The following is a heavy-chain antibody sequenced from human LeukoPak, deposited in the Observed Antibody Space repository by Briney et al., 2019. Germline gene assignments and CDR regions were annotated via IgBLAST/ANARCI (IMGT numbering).Heavy chain of an antibody. CDR3: ARDRSYYDSSGYSPNWFDP. D-gene: IGHD3-22*01. CDR1: GGSISSSSYY. Sequence: SETLSLTCTVSGGSISSSSYYWGWIRQPPGKGLEWIGSICYSGSTYFNPSLKSRVTIPVATSKTQSSLKLSSVTAADTAVYYCARDRSYYDSSGYSPNWFDPWGQGTLVTVSS. V-gene: IGHV4-39*07. J-gene: IGHJ5*02. CDR2: ICYSGST.